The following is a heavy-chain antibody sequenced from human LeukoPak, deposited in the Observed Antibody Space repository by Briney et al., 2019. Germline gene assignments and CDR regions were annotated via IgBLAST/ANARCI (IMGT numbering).Heavy chain of an antibody. CDR3: ARGDYYDSSPLGY. CDR2: IYYSGST. CDR1: GGSISNYY. V-gene: IGHV4-59*01. Sequence: SETLSLTCTVSGGSISNYYWSWIRQSPEKGLEWIGYIYYSGSTNYNPSLKSRITISVDTSKNQFSLKLSSVTAADTAVYYCARGDYYDSSPLGYWGRGTLVTVSS. D-gene: IGHD3-22*01. J-gene: IGHJ4*02.